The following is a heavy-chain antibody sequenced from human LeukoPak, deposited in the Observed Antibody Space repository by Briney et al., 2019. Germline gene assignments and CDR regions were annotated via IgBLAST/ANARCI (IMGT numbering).Heavy chain of an antibody. CDR3: TRDLGDDSSGSLMYYFDY. CDR2: IRSKAYGGTT. J-gene: IGHJ4*02. D-gene: IGHD3-22*01. Sequence: GGSLRLSCTASGFTFGDYAMSWFRQAPGKGLEWVGFIRSKAYGGTTEYAASVKGRFTISRDDSKSIAYLQMNSLKTEDTAVYYCTRDLGDDSSGSLMYYFDYWGQGTLVTVSS. V-gene: IGHV3-49*03. CDR1: GFTFGDYA.